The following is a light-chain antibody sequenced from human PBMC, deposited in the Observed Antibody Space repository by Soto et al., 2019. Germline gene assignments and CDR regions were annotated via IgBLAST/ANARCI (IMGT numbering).Light chain of an antibody. CDR2: DVS. Sequence: QSVLTQPASVSGSPGQSITISCTGISSDIGVFKYVSWYQQHPGKAPKLLIYDVSNRPSGVSDRFSGTKSGNTASLTISGLQTEDEADYYCSSAIDRTTSFATGTVVTV. CDR3: SSAIDRTTS. J-gene: IGLJ1*01. V-gene: IGLV2-14*03. CDR1: SSDIGVFKY.